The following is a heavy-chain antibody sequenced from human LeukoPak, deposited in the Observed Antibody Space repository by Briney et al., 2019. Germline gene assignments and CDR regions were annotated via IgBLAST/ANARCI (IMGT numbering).Heavy chain of an antibody. D-gene: IGHD6-13*01. CDR1: GGSISSYY. CDR2: IYYSGST. V-gene: IGHV4-59*08. J-gene: IGHJ4*02. CDR3: ARHQGGSSWYYFDY. Sequence: PSETLSLTCTVSGGSISSYYWSWIRQPPGKALEWIGYIYYSGSTNYNPSLKSRVNISVDTSKNQFSLTINSVTAADTAVYYCARHQGGSSWYYFDYWGQGTLVTVSS.